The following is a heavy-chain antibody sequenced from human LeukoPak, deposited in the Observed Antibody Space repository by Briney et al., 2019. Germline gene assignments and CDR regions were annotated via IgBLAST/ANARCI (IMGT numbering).Heavy chain of an antibody. CDR2: IYATKNT. CDR1: GGSISSGSAY. CDR3: ARGRITMIRGIIISGYFDY. D-gene: IGHD3-10*01. J-gene: IGHJ4*02. V-gene: IGHV4-61*09. Sequence: SETLSLTCTVSGGSISSGSAYWNWIRQPAGKGLEWIGHIYATKNTNCSPSLKSRVNMSADTSKNQFSLKLTSVTAADTAVYYCARGRITMIRGIIISGYFDYWGQGALVTVSS.